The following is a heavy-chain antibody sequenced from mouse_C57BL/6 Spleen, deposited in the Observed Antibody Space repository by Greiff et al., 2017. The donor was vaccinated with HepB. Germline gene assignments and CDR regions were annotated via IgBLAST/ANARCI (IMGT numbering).Heavy chain of an antibody. Sequence: QVTLKECGPGILQPSQTLSLTCSFSGFSLSTFGMGVGWIRQPSGKGLEWLAHIWWDDDKYYNPALKSRLTISKDTSKNQVFLKIANVDTADTATYYCARIAQGRYYYAMDYWGQGTSVTVSS. CDR3: ARIAQGRYYYAMDY. CDR1: GFSLSTFGMG. D-gene: IGHD3-2*02. CDR2: IWWDDDK. J-gene: IGHJ4*01. V-gene: IGHV8-8*01.